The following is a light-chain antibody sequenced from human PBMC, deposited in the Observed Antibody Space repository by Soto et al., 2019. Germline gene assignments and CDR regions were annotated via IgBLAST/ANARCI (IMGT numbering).Light chain of an antibody. Sequence: QSVLTQPPSASGTPGQRVTISCSGSNSNIGSNVVNWYQHLPGTAPTLLIYTNNQRPSGVPDRFSGSKSGTSASLAISGLQSDDEADYYCAAWDASLKGVVFGPGTKVTVL. CDR3: AAWDASLKGVV. J-gene: IGLJ1*01. V-gene: IGLV1-44*01. CDR1: NSNIGSNV. CDR2: TNN.